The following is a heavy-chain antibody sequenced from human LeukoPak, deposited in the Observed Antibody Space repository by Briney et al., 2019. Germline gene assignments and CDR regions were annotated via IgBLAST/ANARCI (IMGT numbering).Heavy chain of an antibody. Sequence: SETLSLTCTVSGGSISSYYWSWIRQPAGKGLEWIGRIYTSGSTNYNPSLKSRVTMSVDTSKNQFSLKLSSVTAADTAVYYCARDVEYSGYPFGSSWYSAWYFDLWGRGTLVTVSS. V-gene: IGHV4-4*07. D-gene: IGHD5-12*01. CDR2: IYTSGST. CDR1: GGSISSYY. CDR3: ARDVEYSGYPFGSSWYSAWYFDL. J-gene: IGHJ2*01.